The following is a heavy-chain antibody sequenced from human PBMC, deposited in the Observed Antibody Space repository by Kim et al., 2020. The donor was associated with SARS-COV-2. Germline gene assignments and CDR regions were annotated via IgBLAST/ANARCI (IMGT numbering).Heavy chain of an antibody. CDR3: ARPNYDILTGYYKVYFDY. Sequence: QGRVTITRDTSASTAYMELSSLRSEDTAVYYCARPNYDILTGYYKVYFDYWGQGTLVTVSS. J-gene: IGHJ4*02. V-gene: IGHV1-3*01. D-gene: IGHD3-9*01.